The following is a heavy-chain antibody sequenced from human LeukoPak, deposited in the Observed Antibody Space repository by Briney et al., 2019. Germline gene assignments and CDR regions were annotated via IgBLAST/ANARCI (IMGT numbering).Heavy chain of an antibody. J-gene: IGHJ4*02. Sequence: SETLSLTCTVSGGSISSYYWSWIRQPPGKGLEWIGYIYYSGSTNYNPSLKSRVTISVDTSKNQFSLKLSSVTAADTAVYYCAGPWQGGFDYWGQGTLVTVSS. D-gene: IGHD2-15*01. V-gene: IGHV4-59*01. CDR3: AGPWQGGFDY. CDR1: GGSISSYY. CDR2: IYYSGST.